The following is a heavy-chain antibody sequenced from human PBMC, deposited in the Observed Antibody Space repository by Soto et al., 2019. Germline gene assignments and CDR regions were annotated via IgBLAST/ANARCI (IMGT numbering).Heavy chain of an antibody. CDR3: ARVPGYCGGSSCYGDYYYGMDV. V-gene: IGHV3-30-3*01. CDR2: ISSDESNK. CDR1: GFIFSNYA. J-gene: IGHJ6*02. D-gene: IGHD2-15*01. Sequence: QVQLVESGGGVVQPGRSPRLSCGASGFIFSNYAMYWVRQAPGKGLEWVAVISSDESNKYYADSVKGRFTSSRDNSKNTLYVQMNSLRAADTAMYYCARVPGYCGGSSCYGDYYYGMDVWGQGTTVTVSS.